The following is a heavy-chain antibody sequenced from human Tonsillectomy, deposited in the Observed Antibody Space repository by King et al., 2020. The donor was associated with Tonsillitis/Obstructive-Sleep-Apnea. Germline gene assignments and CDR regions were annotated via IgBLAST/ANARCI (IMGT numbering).Heavy chain of an antibody. D-gene: IGHD6-13*01. V-gene: IGHV2-5*02. J-gene: IGHJ1*01. CDR1: GFSLSTSGVS. CDR3: ANRYKTGYSSRWYEGDFQQ. CDR2: IYWDDDK. Sequence: TLKESGPTLVKPTQTLTLTCTFSGFSLSTSGVSVGWIRQPPGKALEWLALIYWDDDKRYSPSLKSRLTITKDTSKNQVVLTVTNMDPVDTATYYCANRYKTGYSSRWYEGDFQQWGQGTLVTVSS.